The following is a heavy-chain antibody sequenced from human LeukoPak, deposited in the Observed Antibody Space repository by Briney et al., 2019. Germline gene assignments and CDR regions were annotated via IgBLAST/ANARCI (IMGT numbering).Heavy chain of an antibody. CDR2: ISGSGGST. V-gene: IGHV3-23*01. Sequence: VGSLRLSCAASGFTFSSYAMSWVRQAAGKGLEWVSAISGSGGSTYYADSVKGRFTISRDNSKNTLYLQMNSLRAEDTAVYYCAKDHYYDSSGYTPGYWGQGTLVTVSS. CDR3: AKDHYYDSSGYTPGY. D-gene: IGHD3-22*01. CDR1: GFTFSSYA. J-gene: IGHJ4*02.